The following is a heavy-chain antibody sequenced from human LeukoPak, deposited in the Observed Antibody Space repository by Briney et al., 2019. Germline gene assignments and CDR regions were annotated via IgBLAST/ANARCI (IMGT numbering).Heavy chain of an antibody. D-gene: IGHD2-2*01. CDR3: ARVRWIIGCSSTSCYDAFDI. CDR1: GGTFSSYG. J-gene: IGHJ3*02. CDR2: IIPFFGRA. V-gene: IGHV1-69*06. Sequence: GASVKVSCKASGGTFSSYGISWVRQAPGQGLEWMGGIIPFFGRADYAQKFQGRVTITADKSTSTAYMDLTSLKSEDTAVYYCARVRWIIGCSSTSCYDAFDIWGQGTMVTVSS.